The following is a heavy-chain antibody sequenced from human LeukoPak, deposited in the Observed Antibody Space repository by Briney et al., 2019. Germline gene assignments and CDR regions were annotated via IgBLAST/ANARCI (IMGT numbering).Heavy chain of an antibody. J-gene: IGHJ3*02. CDR1: GYTFTSYG. CDR2: ISAYNGNT. D-gene: IGHD1-26*01. CDR3: ARKGMGELLGAFDI. V-gene: IGHV1-18*01. Sequence: ASVKVSCKASGYTFTSYGISWVRQAPGQGLEWMGWISAYNGNTNYAQKLQGRVTMTTDTSTSTAFMELRSLRSDDTAVYYCARKGMGELLGAFDIWGQGTMVTVSS.